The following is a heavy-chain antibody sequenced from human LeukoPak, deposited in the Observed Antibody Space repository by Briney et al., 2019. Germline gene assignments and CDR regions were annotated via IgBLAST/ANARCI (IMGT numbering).Heavy chain of an antibody. J-gene: IGHJ5*01. V-gene: IGHV3-21*01. CDR1: GFNFSSYT. CDR2: ISGSGNYI. CDR3: ARAAPKRGYTFGFDF. D-gene: IGHD5-18*01. Sequence: GGSLRLSCTASGFNFSSYTMNWVRQAPGKGLEWVSSISGSGNYIYYAESLKGRFIVSRDNAKKSLYLQMNSLRADDTAMFFCARAAPKRGYTFGFDFWGQGTLVTVSS.